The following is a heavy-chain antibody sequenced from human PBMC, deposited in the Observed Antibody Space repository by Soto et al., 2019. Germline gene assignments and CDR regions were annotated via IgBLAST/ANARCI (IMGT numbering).Heavy chain of an antibody. V-gene: IGHV5-51*01. CDR2: IYPGDSDT. Sequence: GESLKISCKGSGYRFTNYWIGWVRQMPGKSLEWMGIIYPGDSDTRYSPSFQGQDTISADKSISTAYLQWSSLKASDTATYFCAKRYYDTSDYYTFDYWGQGTLVTVSS. CDR1: GYRFTNYW. D-gene: IGHD3-22*01. J-gene: IGHJ4*02. CDR3: AKRYYDTSDYYTFDY.